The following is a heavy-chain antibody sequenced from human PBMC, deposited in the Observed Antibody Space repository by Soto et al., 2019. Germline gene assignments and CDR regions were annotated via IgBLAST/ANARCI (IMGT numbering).Heavy chain of an antibody. CDR1: GYTFTSYA. V-gene: IGHV1-3*01. J-gene: IGHJ5*02. Sequence: QVQLVQSGAEVKKPGASVKVSCKASGYTFTSYAMHWVRQAPGQRLEWTGWINAGNGNTKYSQKFQGRVTITRDTSASTAYMELSSLRSEDTAVYYCARSSGYSSSWEFDPWGQGTLVTVSS. CDR3: ARSSGYSSSWEFDP. D-gene: IGHD6-13*01. CDR2: INAGNGNT.